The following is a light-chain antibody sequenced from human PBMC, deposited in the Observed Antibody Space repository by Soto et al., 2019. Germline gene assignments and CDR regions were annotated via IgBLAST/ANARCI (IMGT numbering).Light chain of an antibody. CDR3: QQSNSALWT. V-gene: IGKV1-39*01. J-gene: IGKJ1*01. CDR1: QSISSY. Sequence: DIQMTQSPSSLSASVGDRVTITCRASQSISSYVNWYQQKPGKAPKLLIYAASSLQSGVPSRVSGSGSGTDFTLTISSLQPDDFATYYCQQSNSALWTFGQGTKVEIK. CDR2: AAS.